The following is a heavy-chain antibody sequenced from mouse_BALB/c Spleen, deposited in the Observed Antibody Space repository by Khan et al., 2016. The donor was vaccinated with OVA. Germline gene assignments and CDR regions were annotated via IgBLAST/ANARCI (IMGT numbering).Heavy chain of an antibody. Sequence: QVQLQQSGPGLVQPSQSLSITCTASGFSLTTYGVHWVRQTPGKGLEWLGVIWSGGSTNYNAAFISRLSISKDNSKSQVFFKMNSLQANDTAIYYCARNYDYDEGLAYWGQGTLVIVSA. CDR1: GFSLTTYG. J-gene: IGHJ3*01. V-gene: IGHV2-2*02. CDR2: IWSGGST. CDR3: ARNYDYDEGLAY. D-gene: IGHD2-4*01.